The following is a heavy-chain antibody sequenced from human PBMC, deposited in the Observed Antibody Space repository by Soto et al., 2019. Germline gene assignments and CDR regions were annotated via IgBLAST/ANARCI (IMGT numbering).Heavy chain of an antibody. CDR3: PRGRDLDIHYSESSGSYREY. J-gene: IGHJ4*02. Sequence: TQSVTCTVSGDSASSGGYYGGWIHHYPGKGVEWIGYIFYRVTTFYNPSLKSRVSISVDTSNNQLSLKLSSVTAADTAVYYCPRGRDLDIHYSESSGSYREYWGKGKQVRVSS. D-gene: IGHD3-22*01. V-gene: IGHV4-31*03. CDR2: IFYRVTT. CDR1: GDSASSGGYY.